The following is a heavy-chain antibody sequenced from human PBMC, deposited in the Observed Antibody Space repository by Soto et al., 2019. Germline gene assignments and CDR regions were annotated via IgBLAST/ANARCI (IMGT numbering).Heavy chain of an antibody. CDR1: GGFLSESY. J-gene: IGHJ5*02. CDR2: INHVGGT. V-gene: IGHV4-34*01. D-gene: IGHD3-16*01. CDR3: VRIRYQLPSSVLWLDP. Sequence: PADTLSLTFAVYGGFLSESYWTWIRQPPGKGLEWIGEINHVGGTNYNPSLKSRVTMSVDTSQNQFSLRLISVTAADTAMYFCVRIRYQLPSSVLWLDPWGQGTPVTVSS.